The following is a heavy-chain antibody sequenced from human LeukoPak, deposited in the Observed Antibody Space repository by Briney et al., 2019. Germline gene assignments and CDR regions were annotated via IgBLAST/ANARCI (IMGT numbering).Heavy chain of an antibody. J-gene: IGHJ6*04. D-gene: IGHD3-3*01. Sequence: GASVTVSCKASGYTFTSYAISWVREAPGQGLEWMGGIRTYNGNTNYAQKLQGRVSMTTDTSTTTAYMELRSLRSDDTAVYYCAKYEGYDYCQGHQDVSGKGTMVTVST. CDR1: GYTFTSYA. V-gene: IGHV1-18*01. CDR3: AKYEGYDYCQGHQDV. CDR2: IRTYNGNT.